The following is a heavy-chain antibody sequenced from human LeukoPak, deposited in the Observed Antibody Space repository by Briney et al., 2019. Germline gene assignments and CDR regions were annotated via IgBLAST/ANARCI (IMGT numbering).Heavy chain of an antibody. CDR2: ISWNSGSI. CDR3: AKDLQSDGYNFDY. J-gene: IGHJ4*02. Sequence: GRSLRLSCAASGFTFRTHGMHWVRQAPGKGLEWVSGISWNSGSIGYADSVKGRFTISRDNAKNSLYLQMNSLRAEDTALYYCAKDLQSDGYNFDYWGQGTLVTVSS. CDR1: GFTFRTHG. V-gene: IGHV3-9*01. D-gene: IGHD5-24*01.